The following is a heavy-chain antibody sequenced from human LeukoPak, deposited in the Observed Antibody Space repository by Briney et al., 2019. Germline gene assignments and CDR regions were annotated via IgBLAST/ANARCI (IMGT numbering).Heavy chain of an antibody. CDR1: GFTFGDYA. CDR2: IRSQADGGTT. Sequence: GRSLRLSCTTSGFTFGDYAMTWVRQAPGMGLEWVGFIRSQADGGTTESAASVKGRFTISRDDSKSIAYLQMNSLKTEDTAVYYCTREPPGWDNAFDIWGQGTMVTVSS. D-gene: IGHD6-19*01. CDR3: TREPPGWDNAFDI. V-gene: IGHV3-49*04. J-gene: IGHJ3*02.